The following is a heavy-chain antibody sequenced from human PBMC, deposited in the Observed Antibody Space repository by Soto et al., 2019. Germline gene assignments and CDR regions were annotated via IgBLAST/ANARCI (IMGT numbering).Heavy chain of an antibody. CDR3: AREDRGDYYGMDV. Sequence: QVQLQESGPGLVKPSETLSLTCTVSGGSISSYYWSWIRQPPGKGLEWIGYIYYSGSTNYNPSLKSRVTISVDTSKNQFSLKLSSVTAADTAVYYCAREDRGDYYGMDVWGQGTTVTVSS. J-gene: IGHJ6*02. CDR2: IYYSGST. D-gene: IGHD3-10*01. V-gene: IGHV4-59*01. CDR1: GGSISSYY.